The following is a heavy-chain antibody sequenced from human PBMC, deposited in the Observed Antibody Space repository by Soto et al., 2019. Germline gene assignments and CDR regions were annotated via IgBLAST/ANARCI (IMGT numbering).Heavy chain of an antibody. J-gene: IGHJ3*02. CDR1: RYSFTSYW. D-gene: IGHD3-22*01. CDR2: IYPGDSDT. Sequence: GETLKIVCRVCRYSFTSYWIGWVRQMPGKGLEWMGIIYPGDSDTRYSPSFQGQVTISADKSISTAYLQWSSLKASDTAMYYCARRLYYKSRDAFDIWGQGTMVTVSS. CDR3: ARRLYYKSRDAFDI. V-gene: IGHV5-51*01.